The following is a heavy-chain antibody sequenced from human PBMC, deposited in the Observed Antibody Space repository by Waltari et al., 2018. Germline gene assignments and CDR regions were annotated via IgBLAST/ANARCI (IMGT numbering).Heavy chain of an antibody. D-gene: IGHD2-15*01. V-gene: IGHV3-48*03. CDR2: ISSSGGTI. Sequence: QAPGKGLEWVSYISSSGGTIFYADSVKGRFTISRDNAKNSLYLQMNSLRADDTAVYYCARVAVVATDGVYWGQGTLVTVSS. CDR3: ARVAVVATDGVY. J-gene: IGHJ4*02.